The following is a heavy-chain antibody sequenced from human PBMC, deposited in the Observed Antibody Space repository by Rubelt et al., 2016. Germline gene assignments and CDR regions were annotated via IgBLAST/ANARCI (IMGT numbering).Heavy chain of an antibody. J-gene: IGHJ4*02. CDR1: GFTFTNYW. CDR2: ISTGGRST. V-gene: IGHV3-74*01. D-gene: IGHD6-19*01. CDR3: AREKRGSGSFDD. Sequence: EVQLVESGGGLVQPGGSLRLSCAASGFTFTNYWTHWVRQAPGKGLVWISRISTGGRSTSYADSVKGRFTISRGNAKNTLYLEMNSLRVEDTAVYYCAREKRGSGSFDDWGQGTLVTVSS.